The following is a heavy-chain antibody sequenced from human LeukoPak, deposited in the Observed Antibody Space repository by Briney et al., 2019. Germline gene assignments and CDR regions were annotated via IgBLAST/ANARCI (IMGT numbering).Heavy chain of an antibody. V-gene: IGHV4-31*03. CDR2: IYYSGST. D-gene: IGHD3-22*01. CDR1: GGSISSGGYY. J-gene: IGHJ4*02. Sequence: KSSETLSLTCTVSGGSISSGGYYWSWIRQHPGKGLEWIGYIYYSGSTYCNPSLKSRVTISVDTSKNQFSLKLSSVTAADTAVYYCARGRPADHYYDSSGYTFDYWGQGTLVTVSS. CDR3: ARGRPADHYYDSSGYTFDY.